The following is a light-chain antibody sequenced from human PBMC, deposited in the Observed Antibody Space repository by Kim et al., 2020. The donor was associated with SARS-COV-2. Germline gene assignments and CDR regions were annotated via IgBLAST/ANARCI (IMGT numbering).Light chain of an antibody. J-gene: IGKJ2*01. CDR3: QQDYNTPFT. V-gene: IGKV1-5*03. CDR1: QTINSW. CDR2: TAS. Sequence: DIQMTQSPSTLSASVGDRVTMTCRASQTINSWLTWYQQKPGKAPKLLIYTASTVQSGVPSRFSGSRSGTEFTLTISSLQPEDFATYVCQQDYNTPFTFGRGTKVDIK.